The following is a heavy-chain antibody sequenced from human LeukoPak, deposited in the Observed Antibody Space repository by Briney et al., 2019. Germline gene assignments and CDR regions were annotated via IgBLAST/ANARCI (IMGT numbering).Heavy chain of an antibody. CDR3: ARQSVSGGPDY. Sequence: GESLQISCQGSGYIFTSYWIGWVRQMPGKGLEWMGIIYPGDSDTRYSPSFQGQVTISADKSISTAYLQWSSLKASDTAMYYCARQSVSGGPDYWGQGTLVTVSS. J-gene: IGHJ4*02. CDR2: IYPGDSDT. V-gene: IGHV5-51*01. CDR1: GYIFTSYW. D-gene: IGHD2-15*01.